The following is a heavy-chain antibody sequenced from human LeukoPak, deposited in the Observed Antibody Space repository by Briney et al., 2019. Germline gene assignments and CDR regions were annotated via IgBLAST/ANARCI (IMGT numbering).Heavy chain of an antibody. CDR1: GFTFDDYA. J-gene: IGHJ5*02. Sequence: PGRSLRLSCAASGFTFDDYAMHWVRQAPGKGLEWVSGISWNSGSIGYADSVKGRFTISRDNAKNSLYLQMNSLRAEDMALYYCAKSSSAAAGSAWFDPWGQGTRVIVSS. CDR2: ISWNSGSI. CDR3: AKSSSAAAGSAWFDP. D-gene: IGHD6-13*01. V-gene: IGHV3-9*03.